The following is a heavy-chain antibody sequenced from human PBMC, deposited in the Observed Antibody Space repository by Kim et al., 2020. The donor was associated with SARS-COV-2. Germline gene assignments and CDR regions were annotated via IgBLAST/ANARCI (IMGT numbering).Heavy chain of an antibody. J-gene: IGHJ4*02. CDR2: INSNGSTI. CDR3: ARRQFTSGWYYVDY. Sequence: GGSLRLSCAASGFTFSSHWMHWVRQAPGKGLVWVSRINSNGSTISYADSVKGRFTISRDNAKNTLYLQMNSLRAEDTAVYYCARRQFTSGWYYVDYWGQGTLVTVSS. V-gene: IGHV3-74*01. CDR1: GFTFSSHW. D-gene: IGHD6-19*01.